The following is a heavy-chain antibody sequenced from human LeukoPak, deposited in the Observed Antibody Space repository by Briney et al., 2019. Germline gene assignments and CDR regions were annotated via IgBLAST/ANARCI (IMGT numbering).Heavy chain of an antibody. Sequence: GASLKVSCKTSGYTFAGYYVHWVRQAPGQGLEWMGWINPNSGGTNYAQKFQGRVTMTRDTPIRTAYMELSRLRSDDTAVYYCARSPTTLSSNSSPLDYWGRGTLATVSS. CDR1: GYTFAGYY. J-gene: IGHJ4*02. CDR2: INPNSGGT. V-gene: IGHV1-2*02. CDR3: ARSPTTLSSNSSPLDY. D-gene: IGHD6-6*01.